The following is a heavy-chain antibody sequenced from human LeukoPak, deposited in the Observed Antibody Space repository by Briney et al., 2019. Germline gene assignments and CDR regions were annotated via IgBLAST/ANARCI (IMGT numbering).Heavy chain of an antibody. CDR1: GGTFSSYA. D-gene: IGHD6-6*01. V-gene: IGHV1-69*05. CDR2: IIPIFGTA. Sequence: ASVKVSCKASGGTFSSYAISWVRQAPGQGLEWMGGIIPIFGTANYAQKLQGRVTMTTDTSTSTAYMELRSLRSDDTAVYYCAKNEYSSSPFDYWGQGTLVTVSS. CDR3: AKNEYSSSPFDY. J-gene: IGHJ4*02.